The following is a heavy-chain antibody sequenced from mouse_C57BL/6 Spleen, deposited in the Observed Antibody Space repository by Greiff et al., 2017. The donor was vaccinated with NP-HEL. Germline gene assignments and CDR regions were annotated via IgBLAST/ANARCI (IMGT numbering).Heavy chain of an antibody. D-gene: IGHD2-3*01. CDR2: ISNGGGST. CDR3: ARRGGWRAMDY. V-gene: IGHV5-12*01. J-gene: IGHJ4*01. Sequence: DVMLVESGGGLVQPGGSLKLSCAASGFTFSDYYMYWVRQTPEKRLEWVAYISNGGGSTYYPDTVKGRFTISRDNAKNTLYLQMSRLKSEDTAMYYCARRGGWRAMDYWGQGTSVTVSS. CDR1: GFTFSDYY.